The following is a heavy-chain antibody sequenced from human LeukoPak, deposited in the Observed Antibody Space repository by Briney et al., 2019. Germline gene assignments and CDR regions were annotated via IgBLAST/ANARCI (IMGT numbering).Heavy chain of an antibody. CDR1: GGSISSSSYY. CDR3: ARQSAGFGEFTDWYFDL. V-gene: IGHV4-39*01. J-gene: IGHJ2*01. D-gene: IGHD3-10*01. CDR2: IYYSGST. Sequence: SETLSLTCTVSGGSISSSSYYWGWIRQPPGKGLEWIGSIYYSGSTYYNPSLKSRVTISVDTSKNQFSLKLSSVTAADTAVYYCARQSAGFGEFTDWYFDLWGRGTLVTVSP.